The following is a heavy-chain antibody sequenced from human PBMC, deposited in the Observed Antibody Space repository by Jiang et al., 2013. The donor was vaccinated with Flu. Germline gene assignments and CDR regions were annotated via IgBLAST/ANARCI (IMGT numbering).Heavy chain of an antibody. CDR1: GFSISSYT. CDR2: ISYDGTAK. J-gene: IGHJ4*02. V-gene: IGHV3-30*01. CDR3: ASPDYGARGMLHY. Sequence: VQLVESGGGVVQPGRSLRLSCVGSGFSISSYTIHWVRQAPGKGLEWVAVISYDGTAKFYAESVKGRFTISRDNSKNTLYLQMNSLRPEDTAVYYCASPDYGARGMLHYWGQGTLVTVSS. D-gene: IGHD4-17*01.